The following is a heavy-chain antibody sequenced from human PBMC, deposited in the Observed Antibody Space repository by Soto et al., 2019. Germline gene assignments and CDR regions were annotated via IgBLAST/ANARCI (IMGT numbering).Heavy chain of an antibody. CDR1: GGSFSGYY. CDR3: ARGRGCSSTSCYTGNYYYYGMDV. D-gene: IGHD2-2*02. J-gene: IGHJ6*02. Sequence: SETLSLTCAVYGGSFSGYYWSWIRRPPGKGLEWIGEINHSGSTNYNPSLKSRVTISVDTSKNQFSLKLSSVTAADTAVYYCARGRGCSSTSCYTGNYYYYGMDVWGQGTTVTVSS. V-gene: IGHV4-34*01. CDR2: INHSGST.